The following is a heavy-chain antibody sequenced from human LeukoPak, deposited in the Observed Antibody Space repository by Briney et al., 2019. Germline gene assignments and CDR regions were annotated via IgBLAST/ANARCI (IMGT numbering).Heavy chain of an antibody. J-gene: IGHJ4*02. D-gene: IGHD5-18*01. CDR1: GFTFSSYW. CDR2: IKQDGSEK. Sequence: GGSLRLSCAASGFTFSSYWMSWVRQAPGKGLEWVANIKQDGSEKYYVDSVKGRFTISRDNAKNSLYLQMNSLRAEDTAVYYCARARGGYSYGFDYWGQGTPVTVSS. V-gene: IGHV3-7*01. CDR3: ARARGGYSYGFDY.